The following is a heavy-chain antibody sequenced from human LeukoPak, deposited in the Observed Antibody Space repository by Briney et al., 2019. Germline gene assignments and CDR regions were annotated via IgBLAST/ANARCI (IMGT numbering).Heavy chain of an antibody. CDR1: GGSIRSYY. CDR3: ARGPYSYDSSGAFDI. J-gene: IGHJ3*02. CDR2: IYSSGST. D-gene: IGHD3-22*01. Sequence: SETLSLTCTVSGGSIRSYYWSWIRQPPGKGLEWIGHIYSSGSTNYNPSLKSRVTISVDTSKNQFSLKLSSVTAADTAVYFCARGPYSYDSSGAFDIWGQGTMVTVSS. V-gene: IGHV4-59*08.